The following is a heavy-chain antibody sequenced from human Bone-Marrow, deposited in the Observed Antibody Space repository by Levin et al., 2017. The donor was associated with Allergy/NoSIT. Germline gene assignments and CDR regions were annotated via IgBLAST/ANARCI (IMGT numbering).Heavy chain of an antibody. V-gene: IGHV1-2*06. CDR2: INPNSGGT. D-gene: IGHD2-21*02. Sequence: ASVKVSCKASGYTFTGYYMHWVRQAPGQGLEWMGRINPNSGGTSFAQKFQDRVTMARDTSINTAYMELTSLRSDDTAVYYCAGERGNGDWYFDYWGQGTLVTVSS. J-gene: IGHJ4*02. CDR3: AGERGNGDWYFDY. CDR1: GYTFTGYY.